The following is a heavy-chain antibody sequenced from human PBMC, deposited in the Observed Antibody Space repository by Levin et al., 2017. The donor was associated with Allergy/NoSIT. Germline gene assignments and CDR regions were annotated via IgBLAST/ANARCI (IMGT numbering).Heavy chain of an antibody. CDR3: ARGRAGYSGYGYYYGMDV. CDR1: GGSFSGYY. D-gene: IGHD5-12*01. V-gene: IGHV4-34*01. CDR2: INHSGST. Sequence: PSETLSLTCAVYGGSFSGYYWSWIRQPPGKGLEWIGEINHSGSTNYNPSLKSRVTISVDTSKNQFSLKLSSVTAADTAVYYCARGRAGYSGYGYYYGMDVWGQGTTVTVSS. J-gene: IGHJ6*02.